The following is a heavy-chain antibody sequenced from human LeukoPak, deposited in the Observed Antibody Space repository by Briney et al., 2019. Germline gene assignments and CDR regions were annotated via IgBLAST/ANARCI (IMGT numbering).Heavy chain of an antibody. V-gene: IGHV1-2*02. CDR2: INPNSGGT. CDR1: GYTFTGYY. D-gene: IGHD5-18*01. CDR3: ARLRGYSYGFDWFDP. Sequence: GASVKVSCKASGYTFTGYYMHWVRQAPGQGLEWMGWINPNSGGTNYAQKFQGRVTMTRDTSISTAYMELSRLRSDDTAVFYCARLRGYSYGFDWFDPWGQGTLVTVSS. J-gene: IGHJ5*02.